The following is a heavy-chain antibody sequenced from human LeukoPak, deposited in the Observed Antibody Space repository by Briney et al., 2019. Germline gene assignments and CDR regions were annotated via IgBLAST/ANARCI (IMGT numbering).Heavy chain of an antibody. V-gene: IGHV4-61*01. D-gene: IGHD2-2*01. Sequence: SETLSLTCTVSGGSVSSGSYYWSWIRQPPGKGLEWIGYVCYSGSTNYNPSLKSRDTISVDTSKNQFSLKLSSVTAADTAVYYCARTQYCSSTSCYFGYFDYWGQGTLVTVSS. CDR3: ARTQYCSSTSCYFGYFDY. CDR2: VCYSGST. CDR1: GGSVSSGSYY. J-gene: IGHJ4*02.